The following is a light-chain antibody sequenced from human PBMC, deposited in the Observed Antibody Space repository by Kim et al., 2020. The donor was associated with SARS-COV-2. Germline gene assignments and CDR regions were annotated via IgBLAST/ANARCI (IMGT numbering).Light chain of an antibody. J-gene: IGLJ1*01. CDR3: QAWDSSSGF. Sequence: SGSPGQTASITCSGDKLGDKYAYWYQQKPGQSPLLVIYQDTKRPSGIPERFSGSNSGNTATLTISGTQAMDEADYYCQAWDSSSGFFGTGTKVTVL. CDR2: QDT. CDR1: KLGDKY. V-gene: IGLV3-1*01.